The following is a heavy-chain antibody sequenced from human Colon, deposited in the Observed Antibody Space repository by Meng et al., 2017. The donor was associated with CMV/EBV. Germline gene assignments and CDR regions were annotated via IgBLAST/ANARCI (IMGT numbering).Heavy chain of an antibody. CDR3: ARDDGYCSSTSCYRGTYFDY. CDR2: ISSSSSYI. CDR1: GFTFSSYS. J-gene: IGHJ4*02. D-gene: IGHD2-2*01. Sequence: GGSLRLSCAASGFTFSSYSMNWVRQAPGKGLEWVSSISSSSSYIYYADSVKGRFTISRDNAKNSLYLQMNSLRAEDTAVYYCARDDGYCSSTSCYRGTYFDYWGQGTLVTVSS. V-gene: IGHV3-21*01.